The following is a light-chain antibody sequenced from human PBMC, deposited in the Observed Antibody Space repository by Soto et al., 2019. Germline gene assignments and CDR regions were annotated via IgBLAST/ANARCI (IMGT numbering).Light chain of an antibody. J-gene: IGKJ4*01. CDR2: DAS. CDR3: QQRAGWPPT. V-gene: IGKV3-11*01. CDR1: QSLSSY. Sequence: EIVLTQSPATVSLSPGERATLSCWASQSLSSYLAWYQQKPGQAPRLLIYDASNRANGIPARFTGSGSGTDFTLTISSLEPDDFAVYFCQQRAGWPPTFGGGTKVEIK.